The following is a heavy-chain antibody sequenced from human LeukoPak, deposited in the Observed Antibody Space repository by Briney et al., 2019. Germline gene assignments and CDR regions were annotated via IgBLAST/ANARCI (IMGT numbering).Heavy chain of an antibody. CDR1: GFTFSNYG. J-gene: IGHJ5*02. V-gene: IGHV3-48*01. CDR3: VRGQTSLDNWFDP. Sequence: PGGSLRLSCEASGFTFSNYGMNWVRQAPGKGLEWVSYIRPNDGTTHYADSVKGRFTISRDNAKNSLSLQMTSLRADDTAVYYCVRGQTSLDNWFDPWGQGTLVTVSS. CDR2: IRPNDGTT.